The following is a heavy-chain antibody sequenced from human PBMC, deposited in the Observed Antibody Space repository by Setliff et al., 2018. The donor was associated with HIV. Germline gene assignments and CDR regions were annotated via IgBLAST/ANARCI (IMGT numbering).Heavy chain of an antibody. V-gene: IGHV4-34*01. D-gene: IGHD6-19*01. Sequence: PSETMSLTCDVYAGYLSDYYWSWIRQSPGKGLEWIGEINGSGNTNYNPSLKSRFPISVDTPKNHFSLRLKSVTAADTAVFYCSRRTSFIGGAVAGNFDYWGQGTPVTVSS. CDR1: AGYLSDYY. CDR3: SRRTSFIGGAVAGNFDY. J-gene: IGHJ4*02. CDR2: INGSGNT.